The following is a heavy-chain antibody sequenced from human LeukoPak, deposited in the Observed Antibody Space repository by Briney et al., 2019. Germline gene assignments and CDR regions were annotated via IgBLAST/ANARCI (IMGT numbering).Heavy chain of an antibody. CDR1: GFTFSSYA. V-gene: IGHV3-30*04. D-gene: IGHD3-10*01. CDR2: ISYDGSNK. CDR3: AKDTHTSITMVRGPAGN. J-gene: IGHJ4*02. Sequence: GRSLRLSCAASGFTFSSYAMHWVRQAPGKGLEWVAVISYDGSNKYYADSVKGRFTISRDNSKNTLYLQMNSLRAEDTAVYYCAKDTHTSITMVRGPAGNWGQGTLVTVSS.